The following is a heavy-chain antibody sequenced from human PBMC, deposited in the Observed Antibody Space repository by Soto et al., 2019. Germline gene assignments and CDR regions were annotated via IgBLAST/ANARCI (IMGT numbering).Heavy chain of an antibody. CDR1: GGSFSGYY. D-gene: IGHD3-22*01. CDR2: INHSGST. J-gene: IGHJ5*02. Sequence: SETLSLTCXVYGGSFSGYYWSWIRQPPGKGLEWIGEINHSGSTNYNPSLKSRVTISVDTSKNQFSLKLSSVTAADTAVYYCARRFFDYYDSSGYYYGAYWFDPWGQGTLVTVSS. V-gene: IGHV4-34*01. CDR3: ARRFFDYYDSSGYYYGAYWFDP.